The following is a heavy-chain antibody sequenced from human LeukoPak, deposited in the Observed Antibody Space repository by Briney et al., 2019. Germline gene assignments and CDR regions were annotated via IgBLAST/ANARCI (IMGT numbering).Heavy chain of an antibody. D-gene: IGHD3-22*01. CDR1: GFTFSSYA. V-gene: IGHV3-23*01. CDR3: AGSMRVVAVGPDSDY. J-gene: IGHJ4*02. Sequence: PGGSLRLSCAASGFTFSSYAMSWVRQAPGKGLECVSAISGSGGRTFYADSVKGRFSISRDTSKNTLYLQMNSLRAEDTAVYYCAGSMRVVAVGPDSDYWGQGTLVTVSS. CDR2: ISGSGGRT.